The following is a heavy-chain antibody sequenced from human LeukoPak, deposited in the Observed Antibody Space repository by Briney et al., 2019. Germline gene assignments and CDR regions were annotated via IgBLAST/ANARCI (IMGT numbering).Heavy chain of an antibody. CDR3: ARDPGYSSPRGDY. V-gene: IGHV1-2*02. Sequence: GASVKVSCKTSGYTFTYRYLHWARQAPGQALEWMGWINPNSGGTHYAQKFQGRVTMTRDTSISTAYMELSRLRSDDTAVYYCARDPGYSSPRGDYWGQGTLVTVSS. CDR2: INPNSGGT. CDR1: GYTFTYRY. J-gene: IGHJ4*02. D-gene: IGHD5-18*01.